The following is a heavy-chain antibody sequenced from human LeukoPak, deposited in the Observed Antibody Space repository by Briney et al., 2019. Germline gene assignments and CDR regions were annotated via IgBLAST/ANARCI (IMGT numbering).Heavy chain of an antibody. V-gene: IGHV4-4*07. CDR1: GGSISSYF. Sequence: SETLSLTCTVSGGSISSYFWSWIRQPAGKGLEWIGRIYASGNTNYNPSLKSRLTMSIDTSKNQFSLRLSSVTAADTAVYYCAREDPLVAARGLDYWGQGTLVTVSS. CDR3: AREDPLVAARGLDY. CDR2: IYASGNT. J-gene: IGHJ4*02. D-gene: IGHD2-15*01.